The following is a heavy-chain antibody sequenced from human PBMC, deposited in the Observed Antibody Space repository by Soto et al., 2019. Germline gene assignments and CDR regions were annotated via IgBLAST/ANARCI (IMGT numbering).Heavy chain of an antibody. CDR3: AKVATGSYNWFDP. J-gene: IGHJ5*02. Sequence: TGGSLRTSFAALGFTFRKDWMHWVRQAPGKGLVWVSRINPDGSRTSYADSVKGRFSISRDNAKNTLYLQMDSLRAEDTAVYYCAKVATGSYNWFDPWGQGTLVTVSS. CDR1: GFTFRKDW. D-gene: IGHD1-1*01. V-gene: IGHV3-74*01. CDR2: INPDGSRT.